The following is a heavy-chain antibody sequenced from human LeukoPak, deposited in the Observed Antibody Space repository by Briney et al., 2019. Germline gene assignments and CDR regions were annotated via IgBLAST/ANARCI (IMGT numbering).Heavy chain of an antibody. CDR3: ARDLRSGDFWSGYYGYMDV. J-gene: IGHJ6*03. Sequence: ASVKVSCKASGYTFTSYGISWVRQAPGQGLEWMGWISAYNGNTNYAQKLQGRVTMTTDTSTSTAYMELRSLRSDDTAVYYCARDLRSGDFWSGYYGYMDVWGKGTTVTVSS. V-gene: IGHV1-18*01. CDR2: ISAYNGNT. CDR1: GYTFTSYG. D-gene: IGHD3-3*01.